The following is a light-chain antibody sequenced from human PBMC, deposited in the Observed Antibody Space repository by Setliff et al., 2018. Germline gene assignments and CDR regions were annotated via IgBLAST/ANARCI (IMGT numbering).Light chain of an antibody. V-gene: IGLV2-8*01. Sequence: GSSSDVGGYDFVSWYQQHPGKAPQLIIYDVTRRPSGVPDRFSGSKSGNTASLTVSGLQAEDEADYYCSSYVGGNNFVFGSGTKV. J-gene: IGLJ1*01. CDR3: SSYVGGNNFV. CDR2: DVT. CDR1: SSDVGGYDF.